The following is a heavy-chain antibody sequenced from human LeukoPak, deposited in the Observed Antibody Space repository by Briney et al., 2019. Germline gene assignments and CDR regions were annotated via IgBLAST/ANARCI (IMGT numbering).Heavy chain of an antibody. CDR3: ARVRIGVAGNTFDM. J-gene: IGHJ3*02. D-gene: IGHD6-19*01. Sequence: GASVKVSCKASGYTFTGYYMHWVRQAPGQGLEWMGQINPNSGGTNYVQKFQGRVTMTRDTSFTTAYMELSGLRSDDTAVYYCARVRIGVAGNTFDMWGQGTMVTVP. V-gene: IGHV1-2*06. CDR1: GYTFTGYY. CDR2: INPNSGGT.